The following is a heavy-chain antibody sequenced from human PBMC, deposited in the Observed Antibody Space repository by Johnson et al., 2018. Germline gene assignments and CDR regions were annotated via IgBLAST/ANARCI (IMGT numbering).Heavy chain of an antibody. V-gene: IGHV3-7*01. J-gene: IGHJ6*02. CDR3: ARDFGPDYYYGMDV. D-gene: IGHD3-3*01. Sequence: VQLVESGGGLVQPGGSLRLSCAASGFTFSSYWMSWVRQAPGKGLEWVANIKQDGSEKYYVDSVKGRFTISRDNAKNSLYLQMNSLRAEDSAVYYCARDFGPDYYYGMDVWGQGTTVTVSS. CDR1: GFTFSSYW. CDR2: IKQDGSEK.